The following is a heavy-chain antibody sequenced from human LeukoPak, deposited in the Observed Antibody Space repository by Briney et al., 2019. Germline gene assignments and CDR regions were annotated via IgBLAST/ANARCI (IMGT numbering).Heavy chain of an antibody. V-gene: IGHV1-24*01. J-gene: IGHJ5*02. CDR1: GYTLTELS. Sequence: GASVKVSCKVSGYTLTELSMHWVRQAPGKGLEWMGGFDPEDGETIYAQKFQGRVTMTGDTSTDTAYMELSSLRSEDTAVYYCATRLLNWFDPWGQGTLVTVSS. CDR3: ATRLLNWFDP. D-gene: IGHD2/OR15-2a*01. CDR2: FDPEDGET.